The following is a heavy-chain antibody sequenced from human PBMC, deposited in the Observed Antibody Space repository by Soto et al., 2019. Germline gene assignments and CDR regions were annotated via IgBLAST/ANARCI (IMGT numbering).Heavy chain of an antibody. V-gene: IGHV3-33*01. CDR3: AREADVVALDY. J-gene: IGHJ4*02. Sequence: QVQLVESGGGVVQPGRSLRLSCAASGFTFSSYGMHWVRQAPGKGLEWVAVIWYDGSNKYYADSVKGRFTISRDNSKNTLYLQMNRLRAEDMAVYYCAREADVVALDYWGQGTLVTVSS. D-gene: IGHD5-12*01. CDR2: IWYDGSNK. CDR1: GFTFSSYG.